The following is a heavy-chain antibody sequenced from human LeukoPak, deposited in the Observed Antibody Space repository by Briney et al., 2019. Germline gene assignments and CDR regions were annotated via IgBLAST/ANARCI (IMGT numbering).Heavy chain of an antibody. CDR2: INPNSGGT. Sequence: ASVKVSCKASGYTFTGYYMHWVRQAPGQGLEWMGWINPNSGGTNYAQKFQGRVTMTRDTSISTAYMELSRLRSDDTAVYYCARARNSYGEDYYFDYWGQGTLVTVSS. J-gene: IGHJ4*02. D-gene: IGHD5-18*01. V-gene: IGHV1-2*02. CDR3: ARARNSYGEDYYFDY. CDR1: GYTFTGYY.